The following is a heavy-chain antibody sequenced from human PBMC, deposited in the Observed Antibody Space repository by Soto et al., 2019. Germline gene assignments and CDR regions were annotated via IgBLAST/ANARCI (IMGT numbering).Heavy chain of an antibody. CDR2: ISGSGGST. J-gene: IGHJ1*01. CDR1: GFTFSSYA. V-gene: IGHV3-23*01. D-gene: IGHD4-17*01. Sequence: GGSLRLSCAASGFTFSSYAMSWVRQAPGKGLEWVSAISGSGGSTYYADSVKGRFTISRDNSKNTLYLQMNSLRAEDTAVYYCARFRSAGDYAHVCFQHWGQGTLVTVSS. CDR3: ARFRSAGDYAHVCFQH.